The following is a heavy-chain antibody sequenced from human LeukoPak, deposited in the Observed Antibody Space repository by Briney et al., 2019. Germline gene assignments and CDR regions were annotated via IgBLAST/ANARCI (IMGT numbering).Heavy chain of an antibody. Sequence: ASVKVSCKASGYTFTDYYIHWVRQAPGQGLEWMAYINPYSGGTNYAPKFQGRVTMIKDTSTNSAYMELNKLTSDDTAVYYCGRGNKSFDPWGQGTLVTVSS. CDR2: INPYSGGT. CDR3: GRGNKSFDP. V-gene: IGHV1-2*02. CDR1: GYTFTDYY. J-gene: IGHJ5*02.